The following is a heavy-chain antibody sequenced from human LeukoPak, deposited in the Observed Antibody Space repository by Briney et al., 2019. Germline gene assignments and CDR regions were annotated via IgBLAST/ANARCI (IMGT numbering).Heavy chain of an antibody. D-gene: IGHD6-19*01. Sequence: ASVKVSCTASGYTFTSHDINWVRQAPGQGLEWMGWMNPNTTNTGFAQTFQGRVTLTMSTSISTAYMELSSLRSEDTAVYYCARVDTTHSSGWHGIDYWGQGTLVTVSS. CDR1: GYTFTSHD. CDR3: ARVDTTHSSGWHGIDY. J-gene: IGHJ4*02. CDR2: MNPNTTNT. V-gene: IGHV1-8*01.